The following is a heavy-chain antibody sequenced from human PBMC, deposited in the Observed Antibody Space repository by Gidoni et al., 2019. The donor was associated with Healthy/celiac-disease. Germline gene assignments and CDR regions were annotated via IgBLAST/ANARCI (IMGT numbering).Heavy chain of an antibody. J-gene: IGHJ3*02. Sequence: EVKKPGSSVKVSCKASGGTFSSYAISWVRQAHGQGLEWMGGIIPIFGTANYAQKFQGRVTITADESTSTAYMELSSLRSEDTAVYYCARDPPTDYYDSSGYYTTDAFDIWGQGTMVTVSS. V-gene: IGHV1-69*01. CDR1: GGTFSSYA. CDR2: IIPIFGTA. D-gene: IGHD3-22*01. CDR3: ARDPPTDYYDSSGYYTTDAFDI.